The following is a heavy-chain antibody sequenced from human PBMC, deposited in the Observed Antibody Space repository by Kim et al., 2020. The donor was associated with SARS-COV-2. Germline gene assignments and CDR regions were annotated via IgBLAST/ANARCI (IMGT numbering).Heavy chain of an antibody. Sequence: GGSLRLSCAASGFTFSSYAMSWVRQAPGKGLEWVSAISGSGGSTYYADSVKGRFTISRDNSKNTLYLQMNSLRAEDTAVYYCAKGGVDIVVVVAALSWFDPWGQGTLVTVSS. V-gene: IGHV3-23*01. CDR2: ISGSGGST. CDR3: AKGGVDIVVVVAALSWFDP. J-gene: IGHJ5*02. D-gene: IGHD2-15*01. CDR1: GFTFSSYA.